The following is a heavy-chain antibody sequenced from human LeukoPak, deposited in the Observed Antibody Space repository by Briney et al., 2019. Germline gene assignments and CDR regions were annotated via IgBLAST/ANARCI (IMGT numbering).Heavy chain of an antibody. CDR3: ARGGRARMVTTGYDAFDI. D-gene: IGHD4-17*01. Sequence: ASVKVSCKASGYTFTSYDINWVRQAPGQGLEWMGWMNPNSGNTGYAQKFQGRVTMTRNTSISTAYMELSSLRSEDTAVYYCARGGRARMVTTGYDAFDIWGQGTMVTVSS. CDR1: GYTFTSYD. V-gene: IGHV1-8*01. CDR2: MNPNSGNT. J-gene: IGHJ3*02.